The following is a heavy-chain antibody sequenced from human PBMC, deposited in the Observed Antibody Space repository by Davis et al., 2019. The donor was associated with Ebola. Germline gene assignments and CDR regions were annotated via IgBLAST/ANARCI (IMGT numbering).Heavy chain of an antibody. CDR3: ARFRYGDYGSFDY. Sequence: ASSVTVSCMASVYTFTSHYMHWVRQAPGQGLEWMGIINPSGGSTSYAQKFQGRVTMTRDTSTSTVYMELSSLRSEDTAVYYCARFRYGDYGSFDYSGKGTLVTVSS. CDR2: INPSGGST. J-gene: IGHJ4*02. D-gene: IGHD4-17*01. V-gene: IGHV1-46*01. CDR1: VYTFTSHY.